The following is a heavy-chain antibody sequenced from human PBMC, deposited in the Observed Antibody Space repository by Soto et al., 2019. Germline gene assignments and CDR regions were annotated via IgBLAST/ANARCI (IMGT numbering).Heavy chain of an antibody. CDR3: AGGCSGGSCYDY. D-gene: IGHD2-15*01. Sequence: SETLSLTCTVSGGSISSYYWSWIRQPPGKGLEWIGYIYYSGSTNYNPSLKSRVTISVDTSKNQFSLKLSSVTAADTAVYYCAGGCSGGSCYDYWGQGTLVTV. V-gene: IGHV4-59*01. CDR2: IYYSGST. CDR1: GGSISSYY. J-gene: IGHJ4*02.